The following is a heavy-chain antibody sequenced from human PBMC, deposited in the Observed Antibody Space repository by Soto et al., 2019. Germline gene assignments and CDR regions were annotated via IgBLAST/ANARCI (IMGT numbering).Heavy chain of an antibody. V-gene: IGHV3-23*01. Sequence: PGGSLRLSCTASGFTFGDYAMSWVRQAPGKGLEWVGFISDPGTSTYYANSVKGRFSMSRDNSKNTLFLQMNRLRADDTAVYFCAKSLVTPSDAFDLWGRGTLVTVSS. D-gene: IGHD2-21*02. CDR3: AKSLVTPSDAFDL. CDR2: ISDPGTST. CDR1: GFTFGDYA. J-gene: IGHJ3*01.